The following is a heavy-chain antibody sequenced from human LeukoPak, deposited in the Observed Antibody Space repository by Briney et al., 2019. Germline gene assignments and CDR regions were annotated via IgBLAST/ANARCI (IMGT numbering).Heavy chain of an antibody. J-gene: IGHJ4*02. V-gene: IGHV1-18*01. CDR1: GYTFTSYG. CDR3: ARLYGSGSYYQTYYFDY. CDR2: ISAYNGNT. D-gene: IGHD3-10*01. Sequence: ASVKVSCKASGYTFTSYGISWVRQAPGQGLEWMGWISAYNGNTNYAQKLQGRVTMTTDTSTSTAYMELRSLRSDDTAVYYCARLYGSGSYYQTYYFDYWGQGTLVTVSS.